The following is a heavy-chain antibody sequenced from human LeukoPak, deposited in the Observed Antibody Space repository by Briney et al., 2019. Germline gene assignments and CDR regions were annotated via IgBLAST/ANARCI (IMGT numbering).Heavy chain of an antibody. CDR1: GYTFTTYS. V-gene: IGHV7-4-1*02. J-gene: IGHJ4*02. Sequence: ASVKVSCKASGYTFTTYSLNWVRQAPGQGLEWMGWINTNSGSPTYGQGFTGRFVFSLDTSVSTAYLQISSLKAEDTAVYYCARGYYYDSSGYYFDYWGQGTLVTVSS. CDR2: INTNSGSP. D-gene: IGHD3-22*01. CDR3: ARGYYYDSSGYYFDY.